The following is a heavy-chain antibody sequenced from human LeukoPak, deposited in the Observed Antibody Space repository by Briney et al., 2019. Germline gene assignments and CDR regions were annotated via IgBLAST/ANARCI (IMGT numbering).Heavy chain of an antibody. CDR1: GGSISSYY. CDR3: ARDAANYGDYVGYWWLDYGMDV. Sequence: SETLSLTCTVSGGSISSYYWSWIRQPAGKGLEWIGRIYTSGSTNYNPSLKSRVTMSVDTSKNQFSLKLSSVTAADTAVYYCARDAANYGDYVGYWWLDYGMDVWGQGTTVTVSS. J-gene: IGHJ6*02. V-gene: IGHV4-4*07. D-gene: IGHD4-17*01. CDR2: IYTSGST.